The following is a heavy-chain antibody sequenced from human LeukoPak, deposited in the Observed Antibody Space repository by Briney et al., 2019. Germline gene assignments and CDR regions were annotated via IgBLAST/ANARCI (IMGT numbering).Heavy chain of an antibody. Sequence: GEALQISCKGAGYGFNTYWIAWVRQMPGKGLEWMGIIYPGDSDARYSPSFQGQVTISADKSISTAYLQWSSLKASDTAMYYCARQDCSSTSCYRAADYWGQGTLVTVSS. V-gene: IGHV5-51*01. CDR1: GYGFNTYW. CDR3: ARQDCSSTSCYRAADY. CDR2: IYPGDSDA. J-gene: IGHJ4*02. D-gene: IGHD2-2*02.